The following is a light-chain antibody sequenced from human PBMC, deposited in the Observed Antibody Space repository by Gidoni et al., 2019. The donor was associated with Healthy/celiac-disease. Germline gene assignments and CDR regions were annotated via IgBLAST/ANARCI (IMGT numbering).Light chain of an antibody. CDR2: QDS. J-gene: IGLJ2*01. CDR3: QAWDSSSVV. V-gene: IGLV3-1*01. CDR1: KLGDKY. Sequence: SGPPGQTASITCAGDKLGDKYACWYQQKPGQSPVLVIYQDSKRPSGIPERFSGSNSGNTATLTISGTQAMDEADYYCQAWDSSSVVFGGGTKLTVL.